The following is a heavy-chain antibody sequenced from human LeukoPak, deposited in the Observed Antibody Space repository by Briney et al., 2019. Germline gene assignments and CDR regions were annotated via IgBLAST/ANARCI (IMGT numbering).Heavy chain of an antibody. CDR3: AKLAKYFYGSETYYFFEH. D-gene: IGHD3-10*01. CDR2: IKQDGSEK. J-gene: IGHJ4*02. Sequence: GGSLRLFCAASGFTFSSYWMTWVRQAPGKGLEWVANIKQDGSEKYYVDSVKGRFTISRENAENSLYLQMNSLRVEDTAVYYCAKLAKYFYGSETYYFFEHWGQGAPVTASS. CDR1: GFTFSSYW. V-gene: IGHV3-7*01.